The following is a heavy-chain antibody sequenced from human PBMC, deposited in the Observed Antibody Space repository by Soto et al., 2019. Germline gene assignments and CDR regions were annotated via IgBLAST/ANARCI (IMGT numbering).Heavy chain of an antibody. CDR2: IYSGGST. J-gene: IGHJ4*02. Sequence: GGSLRLSCAASGFTVSSNYMSWVRQAPGKGLEWVSVIYSGGSTYYADSVKGRFTISRDNSKNTLYLQMNSLRAEDTAVYYCAREGGYCSSTSCYAYIDYWGQGTLVTVSS. V-gene: IGHV3-66*01. CDR3: AREGGYCSSTSCYAYIDY. CDR1: GFTVSSNY. D-gene: IGHD2-2*01.